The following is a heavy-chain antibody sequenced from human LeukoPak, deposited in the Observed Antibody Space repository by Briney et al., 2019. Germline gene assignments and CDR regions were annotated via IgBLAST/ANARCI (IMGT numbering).Heavy chain of an antibody. J-gene: IGHJ4*02. CDR1: GFTFSSYA. CDR3: ARDLGMVATETFDY. Sequence: GGSLRLSCAASGFTFSSYAMHWDRQAPGKGLEWVAVISYDGSNKYYADSVKGRFTISRDNSKNTLYLQMNSLRAEDTAVYYCARDLGMVATETFDYWGQGTLVTVSS. V-gene: IGHV3-30-3*01. CDR2: ISYDGSNK. D-gene: IGHD5-12*01.